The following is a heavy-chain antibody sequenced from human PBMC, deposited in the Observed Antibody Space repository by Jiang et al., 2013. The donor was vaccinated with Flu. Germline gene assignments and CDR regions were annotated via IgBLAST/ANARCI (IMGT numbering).Heavy chain of an antibody. CDR2: IYYSGST. V-gene: IGHV4-61*01. Sequence: LLKPSETLSLTCTVSGGSVSSGSYYWSWIRQPPGKGLEWIGYIYYSGSTNYNPSLKSRVTISVDTSKNQFSLKLSSVTAADTAVYYCARDVTGGALWFDPWGQGTLVTVSS. CDR1: GGSVSSGSYY. D-gene: IGHD7-27*01. J-gene: IGHJ5*02. CDR3: ARDVTGGALWFDP.